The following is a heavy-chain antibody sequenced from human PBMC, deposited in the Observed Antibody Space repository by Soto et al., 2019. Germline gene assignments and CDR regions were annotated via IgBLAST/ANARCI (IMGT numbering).Heavy chain of an antibody. V-gene: IGHV4-30-2*01. CDR1: GGSISSGGYS. J-gene: IGHJ4*02. CDR3: ASGLVTTLHY. Sequence: QLQLQESGSGLVKPSQTLSLTCAVSGGSISSGGYSWSWIRQPPGKGLEWIGYIYHSGSTYYNPSLXGXAXIXXDRSKNQFSLKLSSVPAADTAVYYCASGLVTTLHYGGQGTLVTVSS. CDR2: IYHSGST. D-gene: IGHD4-17*01.